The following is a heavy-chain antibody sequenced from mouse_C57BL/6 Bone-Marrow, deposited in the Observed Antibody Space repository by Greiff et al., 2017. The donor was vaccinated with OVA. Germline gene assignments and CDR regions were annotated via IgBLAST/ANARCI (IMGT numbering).Heavy chain of an antibody. CDR1: GFNIKDDY. J-gene: IGHJ2*01. Sequence: VHVKQSGAELVRPGASVKLSCTASGFNIKDDYMHWVKQRPVQGLEWIGWIDPENGDTEYASKFQGKATITADTSSNTAYLQLSSLTSEDTAVYYCTSYGNFDYWGQGTTLTVSS. D-gene: IGHD2-1*01. CDR2: IDPENGDT. CDR3: TSYGNFDY. V-gene: IGHV14-4*01.